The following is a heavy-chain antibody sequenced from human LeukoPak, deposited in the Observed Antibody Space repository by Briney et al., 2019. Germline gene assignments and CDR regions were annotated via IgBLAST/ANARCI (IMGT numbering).Heavy chain of an antibody. V-gene: IGHV3-48*01. CDR2: ISRSSSTI. CDR3: ASEAYCGGDCYQVDY. CDR1: GFTFGTYS. D-gene: IGHD2-21*02. Sequence: GGSLRLSCAASGFTFGTYSMNWVRQAPGKGLEWVSYISRSSSTIYYADSVKGRFTISRDNAKNSLYLQMNSLRAEDTAVYYCASEAYCGGDCYQVDYWGQGTLVTVSS. J-gene: IGHJ4*02.